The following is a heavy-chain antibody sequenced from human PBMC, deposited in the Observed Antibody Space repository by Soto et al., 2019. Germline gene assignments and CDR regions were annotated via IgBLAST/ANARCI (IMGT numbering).Heavy chain of an antibody. D-gene: IGHD6-19*01. Sequence: QVQLVQSGAEVKKPGSSVKVSCKASGGTFSSYAISWVRQAPGQGLEWMGGIIPIFGTANYAQKFQGRVTITADESTSTAYMERSSVRSEDMAVYYCARVWAVAGTIGVYYYGMDVWGQGTTVTVSS. CDR2: IIPIFGTA. J-gene: IGHJ6*02. CDR1: GGTFSSYA. CDR3: ARVWAVAGTIGVYYYGMDV. V-gene: IGHV1-69*01.